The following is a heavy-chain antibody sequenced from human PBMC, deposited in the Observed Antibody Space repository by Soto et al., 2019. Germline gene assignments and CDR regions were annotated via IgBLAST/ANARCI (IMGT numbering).Heavy chain of an antibody. CDR2: IHPADSDT. CDR1: EFSLTTYW. V-gene: IGHV5-51*01. CDR3: ARHRNGYNTLDY. Sequence: ESLKISCEASEFSLTTYWIGWVRQMPGKGLEWMGIIHPADSDTRYSPSFQGQVTISADKSISTAYLQWSSLKASDTAMYYCARHRNGYNTLDYWGQGTLVTVSS. D-gene: IGHD5-12*01. J-gene: IGHJ4*02.